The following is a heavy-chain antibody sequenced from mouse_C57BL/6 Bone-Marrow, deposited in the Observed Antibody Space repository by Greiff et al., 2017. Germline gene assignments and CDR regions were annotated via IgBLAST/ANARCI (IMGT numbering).Heavy chain of an antibody. J-gene: IGHJ4*01. CDR2: IHPNSGST. D-gene: IGHD1-1*01. V-gene: IGHV1-64*01. CDR3: ARGITTVVATRNYAMDY. Sequence: VQLQQSGAELVKPGASVKLSCKASGYTFTSYWMHWVKQRPGQGLEWIGMIHPNSGSTNYNEKFKSKATLTVDKSSSTAYMQLSSLTSEDSAVYYCARGITTVVATRNYAMDYWGQGTSVTVSS. CDR1: GYTFTSYW.